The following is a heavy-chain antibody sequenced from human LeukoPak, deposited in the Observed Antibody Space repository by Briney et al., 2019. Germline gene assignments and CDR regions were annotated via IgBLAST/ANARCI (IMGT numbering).Heavy chain of an antibody. CDR2: INHSGST. D-gene: IGHD3-22*01. CDR1: GFTVSSNY. Sequence: GSLRLSCAASGFTVSSNYMSWIRQPPGKGLEWIGEINHSGSTTYKPSLKSRVTISVDTSKTQFSLKLSSVTAADTAVYYCARGRGRGVLITTSRRSFWFDSWGQGTLVTVSS. CDR3: ARGRGRGVLITTSRRSFWFDS. V-gene: IGHV4-34*01. J-gene: IGHJ5*01.